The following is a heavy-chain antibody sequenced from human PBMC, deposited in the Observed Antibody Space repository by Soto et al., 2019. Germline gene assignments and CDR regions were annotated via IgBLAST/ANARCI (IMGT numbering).Heavy chain of an antibody. V-gene: IGHV1-69*01. D-gene: IGHD4-4*01. Sequence: QVQMVQSGAEVKKPGSSVKVSCKASGGTFSSYAISWVRQAPGQGLEWMGGIIPIFGTANYAQKFQGRVTITANESTSTAYMELSSLRSEDTDVYYCARRWGSNGGNYYYYYGMDVWGQGTTVTVSS. J-gene: IGHJ6*02. CDR2: IIPIFGTA. CDR3: ARRWGSNGGNYYYYYGMDV. CDR1: GGTFSSYA.